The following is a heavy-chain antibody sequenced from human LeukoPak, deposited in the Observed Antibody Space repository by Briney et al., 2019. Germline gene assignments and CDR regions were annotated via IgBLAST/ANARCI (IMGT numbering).Heavy chain of an antibody. J-gene: IGHJ1*01. CDR1: GGSISTYY. D-gene: IGHD6-19*01. V-gene: IGHV4-59*01. CDR3: ARAQGYSSGWDFQH. CDR2: IYYSGTT. Sequence: SETLSLTCSVSGGSISTYYWSWIRQPPGRGLEWIGYIYYSGTTNYNPSLKSRVTISVDTSKNQFSLKVTSVTAADTAVYYCARAQGYSSGWDFQHWGQGTLVTVSS.